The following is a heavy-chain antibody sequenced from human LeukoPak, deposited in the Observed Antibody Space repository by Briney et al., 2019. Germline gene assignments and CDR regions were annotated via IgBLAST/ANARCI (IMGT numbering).Heavy chain of an antibody. V-gene: IGHV3-11*04. CDR2: ISTSSTTI. CDR3: ARDRGYYYDY. J-gene: IGHJ4*02. D-gene: IGHD3-10*01. CDR1: GGSIRSSYYY. Sequence: LSLTCTVSGGSIRSSYYYWGWIRQPPGKGLEWVSYISTSSTTIYYADSVKGRFTISRDNAKNSLYLQMNSLRDEDTAVYYCARDRGYYYDYWGQGTLVTVSS.